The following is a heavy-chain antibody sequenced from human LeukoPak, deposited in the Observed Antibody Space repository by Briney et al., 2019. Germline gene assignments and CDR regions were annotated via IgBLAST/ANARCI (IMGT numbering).Heavy chain of an antibody. V-gene: IGHV1-18*01. D-gene: IGHD3-9*01. CDR1: GYTFTSYG. J-gene: IGHJ3*02. CDR3: ARDNYNILTGYVRYAFDI. CDR2: ISAYSGNT. Sequence: ASVKVSCKTSGYTFTSYGINWVRQAPGQGLEWLGWISAYSGNTNSAQKLQGRVTLTTDTFTSTAYMELRSLRSDDTAVYYCARDNYNILTGYVRYAFDIWGQGTMVTVSS.